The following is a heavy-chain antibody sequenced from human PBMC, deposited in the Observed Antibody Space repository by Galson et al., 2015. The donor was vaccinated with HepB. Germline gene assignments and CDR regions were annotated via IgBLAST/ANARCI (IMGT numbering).Heavy chain of an antibody. D-gene: IGHD3-10*01. CDR2: IKSKVDGGTV. V-gene: IGHV3-15*01. Sequence: SLRLSCAASGFTFSNAWMAWVRQTPGKGLEWVGRIKSKVDGGTVDYPAPVKGRFILSRDDSEKTLSLQMNSLKTEDTAIYYCATEYGGGPHCWGQGTLVTVSS. CDR1: GFTFSNAW. CDR3: ATEYGGGPHC. J-gene: IGHJ4*02.